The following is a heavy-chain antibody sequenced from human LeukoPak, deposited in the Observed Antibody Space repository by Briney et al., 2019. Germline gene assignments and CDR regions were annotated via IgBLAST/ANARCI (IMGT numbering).Heavy chain of an antibody. D-gene: IGHD3-9*01. CDR2: IYYSGST. V-gene: IGHV4-31*03. CDR3: ARDNDMGFEY. Sequence: SETLSLTCTVSGGSISSGGYYWSWIRQHPGKGLEWIGYIYYSGSTYYNPSLKSRVTISVDTSKNQFSLKLSSVTAADAAVYYCARDNDMGFEYWGQGTLVTVSS. J-gene: IGHJ4*02. CDR1: GGSISSGGYY.